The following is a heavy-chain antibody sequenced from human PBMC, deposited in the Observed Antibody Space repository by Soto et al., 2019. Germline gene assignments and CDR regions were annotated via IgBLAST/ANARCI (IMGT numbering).Heavy chain of an antibody. V-gene: IGHV4-59*01. J-gene: IGHJ4*01. Sequence: PSETLSLTCTVSGGSIRNVYWSWIRQPPGKGLEWIGFILHSGNAKYNPSLKSRVTISVDTSKNQFSLSLDSVTAADTAVYFCARAHAHTLPFDYWGQGTLVTVSS. CDR2: ILHSGNA. D-gene: IGHD2-2*01. CDR1: GGSIRNVY. CDR3: ARAHAHTLPFDY.